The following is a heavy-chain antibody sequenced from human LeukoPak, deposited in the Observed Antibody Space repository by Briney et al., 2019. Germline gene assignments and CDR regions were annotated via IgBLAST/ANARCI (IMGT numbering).Heavy chain of an antibody. CDR3: ARYCSGGSCYGDAFDI. D-gene: IGHD2-15*01. Sequence: SETLSLTCAVYGGSFSGYYWSWIRQPPGKGLEWIGEINHSGSTNYNPSLKSRVTISVDTSKNQFSLKLSSVTAADTAVYYCARYCSGGSCYGDAFDIWGQGTMVTVSS. J-gene: IGHJ3*02. CDR1: GGSFSGYY. CDR2: INHSGST. V-gene: IGHV4-34*01.